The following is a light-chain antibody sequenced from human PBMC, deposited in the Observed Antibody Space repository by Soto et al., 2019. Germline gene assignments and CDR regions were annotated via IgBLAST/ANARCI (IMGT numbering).Light chain of an antibody. CDR2: EVT. CDR3: SAYADTVWV. J-gene: IGLJ3*02. Sequence: QSALTQPPSASGSPGQSVTISCTGTSSDVGGYNYVSWYQQHPGKTPILIIYEVTKRPSGVPDRFYGSKSGNTASLTVSGLQAEDEADYHCSAYADTVWVLGGGTKLTVL. V-gene: IGLV2-8*01. CDR1: SSDVGGYNY.